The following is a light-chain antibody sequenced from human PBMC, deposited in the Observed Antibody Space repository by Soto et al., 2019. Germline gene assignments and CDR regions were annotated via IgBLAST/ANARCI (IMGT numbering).Light chain of an antibody. CDR3: AAWDDRLNGWV. CDR2: TND. Sequence: QSVLTQPPSASGTPGQRVTISCSGSSSNIGSNTVNWYKHLPGTAPKVLIYTNDQRPSGVPDRLSGSKSGTSASLAISGLQSEDEAEYFCAAWDDRLNGWVFGGGTKLTVL. CDR1: SSNIGSNT. J-gene: IGLJ3*02. V-gene: IGLV1-44*01.